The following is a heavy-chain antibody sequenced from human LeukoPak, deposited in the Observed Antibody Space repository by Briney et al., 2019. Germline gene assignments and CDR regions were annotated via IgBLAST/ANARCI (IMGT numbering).Heavy chain of an antibody. D-gene: IGHD3/OR15-3a*01. CDR2: ISGSGGST. CDR1: GFKFDDYG. V-gene: IGHV3-23*01. Sequence: GGSLRLSCAASGFKFDDYGMSWVRQAPGKGLEWVAGISGSGGSTKYADSVKGPFTISRDNPKNTLYLQMNSLRAEDTAVYFCAKRGVVIRVILVGFHKEAYYFESWGQGALVTVSS. CDR3: AKRGVVIRVILVGFHKEAYYFES. J-gene: IGHJ4*02.